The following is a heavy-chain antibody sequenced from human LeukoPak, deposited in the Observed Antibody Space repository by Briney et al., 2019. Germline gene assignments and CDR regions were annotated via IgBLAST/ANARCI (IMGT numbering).Heavy chain of an antibody. J-gene: IGHJ4*02. D-gene: IGHD3-3*01. CDR2: ISSSSSTI. CDR1: GFTFSNYG. Sequence: PGGSLRLSCAAPGFTFSNYGMHWVRQAPGKGLEWVSYISSSSSTIYYADSVKGRFTISRDNAKNSLYLQMNSLRAEDTAVYYCARDGITIFGVVWGYFDYWGQGTLVTVSS. CDR3: ARDGITIFGVVWGYFDY. V-gene: IGHV3-48*01.